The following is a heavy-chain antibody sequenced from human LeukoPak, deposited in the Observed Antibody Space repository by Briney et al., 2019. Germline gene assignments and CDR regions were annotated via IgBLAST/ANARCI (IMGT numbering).Heavy chain of an antibody. CDR3: TSRGEMATIVD. CDR1: GFTFSSYA. Sequence: PGGSLRLSCAASGFTFSSYAMSWVRQAPGKGLEWVSAISGSGGSTYYADSVKGRFTISRDNSKNTLYLQMNSLKTEDTAVYYCTSRGEMATIVDWGQGTLVTVSS. V-gene: IGHV3-23*01. CDR2: ISGSGGST. D-gene: IGHD5-24*01. J-gene: IGHJ4*02.